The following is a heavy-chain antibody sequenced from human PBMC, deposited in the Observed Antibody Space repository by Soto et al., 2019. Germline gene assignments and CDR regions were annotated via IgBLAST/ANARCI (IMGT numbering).Heavy chain of an antibody. CDR2: IIPIFGTA. V-gene: IGHV1-69*01. J-gene: IGHJ3*02. D-gene: IGHD3-22*01. Sequence: QVQLVQSGAEVKKPGSSVKVSCKASGGTFSSYAISWVRQAPGQGLEWMGGIIPIFGTANYAQKFQGRVTITADESTSTAYMELSSLRSGDTAVYYCARVDPPSGYCAAYDAFDIWGQGTMVTVSS. CDR3: ARVDPPSGYCAAYDAFDI. CDR1: GGTFSSYA.